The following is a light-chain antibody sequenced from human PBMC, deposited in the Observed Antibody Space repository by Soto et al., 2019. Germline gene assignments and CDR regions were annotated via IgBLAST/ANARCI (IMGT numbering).Light chain of an antibody. J-gene: IGLJ1*01. CDR1: TSNIGAGYD. CDR2: GST. CDR3: QSYDSSLGGNYV. Sequence: QSVLPQPPSVPGAPGQRVTISCTGSTSNIGAGYDAHWFQQVPGTAPKLLIYGSTNRPSGVPDRFSGSKSGTSASLAITGLQAEDEADYYCQSYDSSLGGNYVFGTGTKVTVL. V-gene: IGLV1-40*01.